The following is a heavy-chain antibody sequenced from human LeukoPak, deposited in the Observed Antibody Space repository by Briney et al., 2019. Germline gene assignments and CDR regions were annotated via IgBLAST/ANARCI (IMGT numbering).Heavy chain of an antibody. J-gene: IGHJ2*01. Sequence: GGSLRLSCAASGFSFSTYWMSWVRQAPGKGVGWVANIKDDGSEKYYVASVKGRFTISRDNAKSSLYLQVNSLRVDDTAVYYCAREVWGSYDWYFDLWGRGTVVTVSS. D-gene: IGHD3-16*01. V-gene: IGHV3-7*01. CDR3: AREVWGSYDWYFDL. CDR1: GFSFSTYW. CDR2: IKDDGSEK.